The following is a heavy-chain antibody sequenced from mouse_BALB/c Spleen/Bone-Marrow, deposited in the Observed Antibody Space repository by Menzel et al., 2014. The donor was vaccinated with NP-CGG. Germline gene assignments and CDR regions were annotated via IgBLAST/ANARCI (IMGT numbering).Heavy chain of an antibody. CDR3: ARVVYYDYDVWFAY. J-gene: IGHJ3*01. Sequence: EVQLQQSGGGLVKPGGSLKLSCAASGFTFSSYAMSWVRQTPEKRLEWAASISSGGSTYYPDSVKGRFTISRDNARNILYLQMSSLRSEDTAMYYCARVVYYDYDVWFAYWGQGTLVTVSA. CDR1: GFTFSSYA. D-gene: IGHD2-4*01. V-gene: IGHV5-6-5*01. CDR2: ISSGGST.